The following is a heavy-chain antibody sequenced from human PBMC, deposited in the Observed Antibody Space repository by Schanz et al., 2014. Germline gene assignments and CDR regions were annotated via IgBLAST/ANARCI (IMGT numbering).Heavy chain of an antibody. D-gene: IGHD6-25*01. CDR3: ARDGRKYSSGTLDYFDN. CDR2: ISSRSSYI. CDR1: GFIFNDYY. Sequence: QVQLVESGGGLVKPGGSLRLSCAASGFIFNDYYMNWIRQAPGKGLEWVSSISSRSSYIYYTDSVKGHFTISRDDSKNTLYLQMNSLRAEDTAIYYCARDGRKYSSGTLDYFDNWGQGTLVTVSS. J-gene: IGHJ4*02. V-gene: IGHV3-11*06.